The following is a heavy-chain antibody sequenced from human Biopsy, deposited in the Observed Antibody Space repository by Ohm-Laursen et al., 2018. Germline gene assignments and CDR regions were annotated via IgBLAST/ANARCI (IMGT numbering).Heavy chain of an antibody. V-gene: IGHV3-21*01. CDR3: AKVPDPEVSYFGYYYAMDV. Sequence: LRLSCAAPGFTLSSYSMNWVRQTPGKGLEWVSTISRSRDNIYYVDSVKGRFTISRDNAKNSLYLQMNSLRAEDTAVYYCAKVPDPEVSYFGYYYAMDVWGQGTPVTVSS. J-gene: IGHJ6*02. CDR1: GFTLSSYS. D-gene: IGHD2/OR15-2a*01. CDR2: ISRSRDNI.